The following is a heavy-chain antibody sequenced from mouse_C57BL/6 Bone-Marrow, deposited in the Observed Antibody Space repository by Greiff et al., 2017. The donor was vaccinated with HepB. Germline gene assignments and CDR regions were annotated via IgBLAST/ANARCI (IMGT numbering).Heavy chain of an antibody. J-gene: IGHJ3*01. CDR1: GFTFSDYG. D-gene: IGHD2-2*01. CDR3: AWLPAWFAY. CDR2: ISSGSSTI. Sequence: EVMLVESGGGLVKPGGSLKLSCAASGFTFSDYGMHWVRQAPEKGLEWVAYISSGSSTIYYADTVKGRFTISRDNGKNTLFLQMTSLRSEDTAMSYCAWLPAWFAYWGQGTLVTVSA. V-gene: IGHV5-17*01.